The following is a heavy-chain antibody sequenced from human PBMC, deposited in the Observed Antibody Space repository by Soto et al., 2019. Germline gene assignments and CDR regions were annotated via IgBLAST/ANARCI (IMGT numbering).Heavy chain of an antibody. Sequence: EVQLVESGGGLVQPGGSLRLSCAASGFTVSSNYMSWVRQAPGKGLEWVSVIYSGGSTYYADSVKGRFTISRDNSKNTLYLQMNSLRAEDTAVYYCARAQKAQGYGDYDPLYYDYDMDVWGKGTTVTVSS. D-gene: IGHD4-17*01. CDR2: IYSGGST. J-gene: IGHJ6*03. V-gene: IGHV3-66*01. CDR1: GFTVSSNY. CDR3: ARAQKAQGYGDYDPLYYDYDMDV.